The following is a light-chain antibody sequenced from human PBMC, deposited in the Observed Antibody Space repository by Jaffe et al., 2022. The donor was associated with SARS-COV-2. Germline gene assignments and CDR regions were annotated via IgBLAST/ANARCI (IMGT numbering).Light chain of an antibody. CDR1: QSIGIY. J-gene: IGKJ4*01. CDR3: QQYSYWPSIT. V-gene: IGKV3-15*01. Sequence: EIVMTQSPVTLSVSPGERATLSCRASQSIGIYLAWYQQTPGQAPRLLIYGASTRATGIPARFSGSGSGTEFFLTISSLQSEDFAVYYCQQYSYWPSITFGGGTKVEIK. CDR2: GAS.